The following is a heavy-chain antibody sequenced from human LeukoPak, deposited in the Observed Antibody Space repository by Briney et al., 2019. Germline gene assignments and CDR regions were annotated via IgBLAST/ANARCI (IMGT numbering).Heavy chain of an antibody. D-gene: IGHD3-10*01. CDR1: GFTFSSYW. J-gene: IGHJ4*02. CDR3: ARAHLWLGELGGDYFDY. Sequence: GGSLRLSCAASGFTFSSYWMHWVRQAPGKGLVWVSRINSDGSSTSYADSVKGRFTVSRDNAKNTLYLQMNSLRAEDTAVYYCARAHLWLGELGGDYFDYWGQGTLVTVSS. CDR2: INSDGSST. V-gene: IGHV3-74*01.